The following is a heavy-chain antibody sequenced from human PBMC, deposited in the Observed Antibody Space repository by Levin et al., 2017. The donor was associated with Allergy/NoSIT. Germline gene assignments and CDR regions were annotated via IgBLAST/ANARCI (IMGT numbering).Heavy chain of an antibody. CDR3: ARDWEYCTGGVCYTGAADY. J-gene: IGHJ4*02. V-gene: IGHV1-2*06. CDR2: INPNSGGT. Sequence: ASVKVSCKASGYTFTGYYMHWVRQAPGQGLEWMGRINPNSGGTNYAQKFQGRVTMTRDTSISTAYMELSRLRSDDTAVYYCARDWEYCTGGVCYTGAADYWGQGTLVTVSS. D-gene: IGHD2-8*02. CDR1: GYTFTGYY.